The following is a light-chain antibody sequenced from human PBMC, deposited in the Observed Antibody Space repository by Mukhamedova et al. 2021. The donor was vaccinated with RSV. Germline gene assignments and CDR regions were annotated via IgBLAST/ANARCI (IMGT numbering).Light chain of an antibody. CDR2: EGS. CDR3: CSYAGSVV. CDR1: DVGSYNL. J-gene: IGLJ2*01. Sequence: DVGSYNLVSWYQQHPGKAPKLMIYEGSKRPSGVSNRFSGSKSGNTASLTISGLQAEDEADYYCCSYAGSVVFGGGTKLTVL. V-gene: IGLV2-23*01.